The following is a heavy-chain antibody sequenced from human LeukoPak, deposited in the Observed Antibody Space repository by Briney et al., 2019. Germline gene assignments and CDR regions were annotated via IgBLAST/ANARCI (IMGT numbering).Heavy chain of an antibody. CDR3: ARDLRGVDY. CDR1: GLTFRNYN. Sequence: PGGSLRLSCGASGLTFRNYNMNWVRQAPGKGLEWVSSISSSGTYIFYADSVKGRFTISRENAKNSLYLQMNSLRAEDTAVYYCARDLRGVDYWGQGTLVTVSS. D-gene: IGHD3-10*01. V-gene: IGHV3-21*01. CDR2: ISSSGTYI. J-gene: IGHJ4*02.